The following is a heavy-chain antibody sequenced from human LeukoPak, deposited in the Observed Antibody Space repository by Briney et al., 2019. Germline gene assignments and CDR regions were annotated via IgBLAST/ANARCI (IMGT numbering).Heavy chain of an antibody. CDR1: GFTFLNYA. J-gene: IGHJ4*02. CDR3: AREWGAAADY. V-gene: IGHV3-30-3*01. Sequence: GGSLRLSCVTSGFTFLNYAVHWVRQAPGKGLEWVAVVSYDGNKNYFADSVKGRFTLSRDNSKNTLYLQMNSLRPEDAAVYYCAREWGAAADYWGQGTLVTVSS. D-gene: IGHD6-13*01. CDR2: VSYDGNKN.